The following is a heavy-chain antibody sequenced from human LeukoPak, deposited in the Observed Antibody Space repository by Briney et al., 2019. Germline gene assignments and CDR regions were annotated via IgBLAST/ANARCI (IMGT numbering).Heavy chain of an antibody. CDR1: GGSISSYY. D-gene: IGHD3-10*01. J-gene: IGHJ4*02. Sequence: KPSETLSLTCTVSGGSISSYYWSWIRQPPGKGLEWIGYIYYSGSTNYNPSLKSRVTISVDTSKNQFSLKLSSVTAADTAVYYCARSYGSGSYSPFDYWGQGTLVTVSS. CDR2: IYYSGST. CDR3: ARSYGSGSYSPFDY. V-gene: IGHV4-59*01.